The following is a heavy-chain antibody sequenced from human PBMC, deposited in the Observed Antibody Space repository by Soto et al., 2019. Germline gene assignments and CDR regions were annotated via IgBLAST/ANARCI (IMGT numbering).Heavy chain of an antibody. Sequence: GGSLRLSCAASGFTVSSNSMNWVRQAPGKGLEWVSVIYSGGSTFYADSVKGRFTISRDNPNKLLFLHMDNLRPEDTAVYYCARDNLAFQGAFDLWGQGTLVTVSS. D-gene: IGHD3-16*01. CDR1: GFTVSSNS. CDR3: ARDNLAFQGAFDL. J-gene: IGHJ4*02. V-gene: IGHV3-53*01. CDR2: IYSGGST.